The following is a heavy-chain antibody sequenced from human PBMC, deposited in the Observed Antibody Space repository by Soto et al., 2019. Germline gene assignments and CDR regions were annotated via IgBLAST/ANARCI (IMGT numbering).Heavy chain of an antibody. D-gene: IGHD6-13*01. CDR1: GFTFSSYS. V-gene: IGHV3-21*01. J-gene: IGHJ4*02. CDR2: ISSSSSYI. CDR3: ARDKHSSSWHDY. Sequence: GGSLRLSCAASGFTFSSYSMNWVRQAPGKGLEWVSSISSSSSYIYYADSVKGRFTISRDNAKNSLYLQMNSLRAEDTAVYYCARDKHSSSWHDYWGQGTLVTVSS.